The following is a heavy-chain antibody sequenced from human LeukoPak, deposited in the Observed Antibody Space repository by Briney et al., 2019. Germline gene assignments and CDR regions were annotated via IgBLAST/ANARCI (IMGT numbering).Heavy chain of an antibody. D-gene: IGHD4-17*01. V-gene: IGHV1-18*01. CDR2: ISAYNGNT. CDR1: GYTFTSYG. Sequence: GASVKFSCKASGYTFTSYGISWVRQAPGQGLEWMGWISAYNGNTNYAQKLQGRVTMTTDTSTSTAYMELRSLRSDDTAVYYCARGVYGDYDDAFDIWGQGTMATVSS. CDR3: ARGVYGDYDDAFDI. J-gene: IGHJ3*02.